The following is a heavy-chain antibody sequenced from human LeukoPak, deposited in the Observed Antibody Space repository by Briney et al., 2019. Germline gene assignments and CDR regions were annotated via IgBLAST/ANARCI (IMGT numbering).Heavy chain of an antibody. V-gene: IGHV3-48*04. CDR1: GFTFSSYG. CDR3: ARAFGLGGWFDP. Sequence: PGRSLRLSCAASGFTFSSYGMHWVRQAPGKGLEWVSYISSSGSTIYYADSVKGRFTISRDNAKNSLYLQMNSLRAEDTAVYYCARAFGLGGWFDPWGQGTLVTVSS. D-gene: IGHD3-10*01. J-gene: IGHJ5*02. CDR2: ISSSGSTI.